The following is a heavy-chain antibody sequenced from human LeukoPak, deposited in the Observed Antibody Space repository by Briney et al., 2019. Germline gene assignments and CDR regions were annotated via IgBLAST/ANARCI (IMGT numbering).Heavy chain of an antibody. CDR2: IIPILGIA. D-gene: IGHD6-19*01. J-gene: IGHJ3*02. V-gene: IGHV1-69*04. CDR3: ARVTSSSGWYLDAFDI. CDR1: GGTFSSYA. Sequence: SVKVSCKASGGTFSSYAISWVRQAPGQGLEWMGRIIPILGIANYAQGFQGRVTITADKSTSTAYMELSSLRSEDTAVYYCARVTSSSGWYLDAFDIWGQGTMVTVSS.